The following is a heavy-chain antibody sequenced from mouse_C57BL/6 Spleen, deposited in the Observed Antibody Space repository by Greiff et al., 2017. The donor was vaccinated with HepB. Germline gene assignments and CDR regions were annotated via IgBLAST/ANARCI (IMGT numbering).Heavy chain of an antibody. Sequence: VQLQQSGPELVKPGASVKISCKASGYSFTGYYLNWVKQSPEQSLEWIGEINPSTGGTPYNQKFKAKATLPVAKSSSTAYMQLKSLTSEDSAVYYCARKNYYDYDRAWFAYWGQGTLVTVSA. CDR3: ARKNYYDYDRAWFAY. D-gene: IGHD2-4*01. CDR1: GYSFTGYY. CDR2: INPSTGGT. J-gene: IGHJ3*01. V-gene: IGHV1-42*01.